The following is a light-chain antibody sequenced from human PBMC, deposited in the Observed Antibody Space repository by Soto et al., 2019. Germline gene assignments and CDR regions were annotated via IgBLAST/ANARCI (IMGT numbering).Light chain of an antibody. V-gene: IGLV1-44*01. CDR1: SSNVGGNP. CDR3: ATWDDSPRDVV. CDR2: NTN. Sequence: QSVLTQPPSASGTPGQRVTISCSGSSSNVGGNPVNWYQHVPTTAPKLLIYNTNQRPSGAPDRFSGSKSGTSASLAISGLQSEDEADYYCATWDDSPRDVVFGGGTQLTVL. J-gene: IGLJ2*01.